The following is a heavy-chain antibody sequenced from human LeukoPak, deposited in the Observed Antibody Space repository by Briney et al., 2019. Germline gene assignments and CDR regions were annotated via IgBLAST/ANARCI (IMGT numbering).Heavy chain of an antibody. CDR2: IYYSGGT. V-gene: IGHV4-39*01. Sequence: SETLSLTCTVSGGSISSSSYYWGWIRQPPGKGLEWIRSIYYSGGTFYNPSLKSRVSISVDTSNNQFSLKLSSVAAADTAVYYCVRLLPDVFDIWGQEAMVTVSS. D-gene: IGHD3-10*01. J-gene: IGHJ3*02. CDR3: VRLLPDVFDI. CDR1: GGSISSSSYY.